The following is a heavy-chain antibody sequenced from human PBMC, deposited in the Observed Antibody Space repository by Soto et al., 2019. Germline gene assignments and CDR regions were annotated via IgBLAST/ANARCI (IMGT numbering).Heavy chain of an antibody. CDR2: IYYSGST. CDR1: GGSISSGGYY. J-gene: IGHJ5*02. CDR3: ARDSDYYDSSGYYFDWFDP. V-gene: IGHV4-31*03. D-gene: IGHD3-22*01. Sequence: QVQLQESGPGLVKPSQTLSLTCTVSGGSISSGGYYWSWIRQHPGKGLEWIGYIYYSGSTYYNPSLKSRVTISVDTSKNQCSLKLSSVTAADTAVYYCARDSDYYDSSGYYFDWFDPWGQGTLVTVSS.